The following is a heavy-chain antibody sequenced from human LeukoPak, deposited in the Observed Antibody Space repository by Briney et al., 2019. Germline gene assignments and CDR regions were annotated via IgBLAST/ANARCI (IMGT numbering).Heavy chain of an antibody. D-gene: IGHD6-19*01. J-gene: IGHJ6*03. CDR1: GDSFSDFSYY. V-gene: IGHV4-39*02. Sequence: SETLSLTCTVSGDSFSDFSYYWGWIRQPPGKGLEWIGSIHYTGSTYYNPSLKSRVTLSVDTSKNQFSLKLSSMTAADTAAYYCARDRVGSGWPYYYYYYMDVWGQGTLVTVSS. CDR3: ARDRVGSGWPYYYYYYMDV. CDR2: IHYTGST.